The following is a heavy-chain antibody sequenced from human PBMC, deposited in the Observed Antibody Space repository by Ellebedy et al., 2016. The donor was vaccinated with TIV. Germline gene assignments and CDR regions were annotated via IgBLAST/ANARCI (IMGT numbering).Heavy chain of an antibody. CDR1: GDSISDYY. V-gene: IGHV4-59*01. J-gene: IGHJ4*02. D-gene: IGHD5-18*01. CDR2: IYQSGIS. CDR3: ARGARYSYGFFDY. Sequence: SETLSLTXGVSGDSISDYYWSWIRQPPGKGLEFIGYIYQSGISRYNPSLRSRPIISLDTSKSHFSLHLSSVTTADTAMYYCARGARYSYGFFDYWGQGILVTVSS.